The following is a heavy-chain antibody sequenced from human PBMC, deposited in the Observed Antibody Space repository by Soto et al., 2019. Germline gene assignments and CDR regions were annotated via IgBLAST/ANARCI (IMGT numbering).Heavy chain of an antibody. CDR3: ARHGSGDSRYWYFDL. V-gene: IGHV4-59*08. CDR2: MYYSGST. J-gene: IGHJ2*01. D-gene: IGHD4-17*01. Sequence: QVQLQESGPGLVKPSETLSLTCTVSGGSISSYYWSWIRQPPGKGLEWIGYMYYSGSTNYNPSLKSRVTISEDTSKNQFSLKLSSVTAADTAVYYCARHGSGDSRYWYFDLWGRGTLVTVSS. CDR1: GGSISSYY.